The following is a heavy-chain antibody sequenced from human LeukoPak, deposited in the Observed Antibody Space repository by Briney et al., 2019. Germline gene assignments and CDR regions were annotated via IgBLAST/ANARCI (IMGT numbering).Heavy chain of an antibody. D-gene: IGHD5/OR15-5a*01. CDR3: AREKDSIVSTARMDV. CDR2: IYNSGST. V-gene: IGHV4-59*01. J-gene: IGHJ6*03. Sequence: SETLSLTCTVSGASISSYWWTWIRQPPGKGLEWLGYIYNSGSTRYNPSLKSRVTISVDTSNNQFSLNLTSVTAADTAVYYCAREKDSIVSTARMDVWGRGTTVTVSS. CDR1: GASISSYW.